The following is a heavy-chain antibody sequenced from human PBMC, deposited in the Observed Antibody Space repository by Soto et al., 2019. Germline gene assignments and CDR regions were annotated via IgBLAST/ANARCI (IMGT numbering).Heavy chain of an antibody. CDR3: PRDDVSMVTAFLDY. D-gene: IGHD2-21*02. CDR1: GFPFNNYA. Sequence: GGSLRLSCAASGFPFNNYAMHWVRQAPGKGLEWVAVIWHDGSNEHYADSVKGRFRIARDNSNNTLYLQMNSLRGEDTALYYCPRDDVSMVTAFLDYWGLGTLVTVSS. V-gene: IGHV3-33*01. J-gene: IGHJ4*02. CDR2: IWHDGSNE.